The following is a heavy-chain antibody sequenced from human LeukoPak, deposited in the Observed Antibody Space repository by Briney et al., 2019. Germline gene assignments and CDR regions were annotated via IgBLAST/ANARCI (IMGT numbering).Heavy chain of an antibody. CDR1: GFSISSGYY. J-gene: IGHJ4*02. Sequence: NPSETLSLTCAVSGFSISSGYYWGWIRQPAGKGLEWIGSIYRTGTTYNNPSLKSRVTISVDTSKNQLSLKVTSVAAADTAVYYCARHEGDGYSHFDYWGQGTLVTVSS. V-gene: IGHV4-38-2*01. CDR3: ARHEGDGYSHFDY. D-gene: IGHD5-24*01. CDR2: IYRTGTT.